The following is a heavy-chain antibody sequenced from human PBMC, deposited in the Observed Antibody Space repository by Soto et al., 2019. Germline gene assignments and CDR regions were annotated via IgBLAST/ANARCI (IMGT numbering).Heavy chain of an antibody. CDR1: GFTFSSYG. CDR2: ISYDGSNK. Sequence: ESVGGVVQPGRSLRLSCAASGFTFSSYGMHWVRQAPGKGLEWVAVISYDGSNKYYADSVKGRFTISRDNSKNTLYLQMNSLRAEDTAVYYCAKRAAAGGRLGSGWFDPWGQGTLVTVSS. J-gene: IGHJ5*02. V-gene: IGHV3-30*18. CDR3: AKRAAAGGRLGSGWFDP. D-gene: IGHD6-13*01.